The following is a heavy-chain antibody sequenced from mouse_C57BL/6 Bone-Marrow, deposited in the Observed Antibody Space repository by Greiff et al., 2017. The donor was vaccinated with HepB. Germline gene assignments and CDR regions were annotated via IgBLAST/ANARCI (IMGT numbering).Heavy chain of an antibody. CDR3: ARSGYSTLFAY. CDR1: GYSFTGYY. CDR2: INPSTGGT. Sequence: VQLQQSGPELVKPGASVKISCKASGYSFTGYYMNWVKQSPGKSLEWIGEINPSTGGTTYNQKFKAKATLTVDKSSSTAYMQLKSLTSEDSAVYYCARSGYSTLFAYWGQGTLVTVSA. V-gene: IGHV1-42*01. D-gene: IGHD2-5*01. J-gene: IGHJ3*01.